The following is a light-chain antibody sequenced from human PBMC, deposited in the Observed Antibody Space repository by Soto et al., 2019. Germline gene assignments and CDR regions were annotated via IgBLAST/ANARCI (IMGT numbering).Light chain of an antibody. CDR1: QTISSW. V-gene: IGKV1-5*03. CDR3: RRYHSYSEA. Sequence: DIQMTQSPSTLSGSVGDRVTITCRASQTISSWLAWYQQKPGKAPKLLIYKASTLKSGVPSRFSGSGSGTEFTLTISSLQPDDFETYCCRRYHSYSEAFGQGTKVDIK. J-gene: IGKJ1*01. CDR2: KAS.